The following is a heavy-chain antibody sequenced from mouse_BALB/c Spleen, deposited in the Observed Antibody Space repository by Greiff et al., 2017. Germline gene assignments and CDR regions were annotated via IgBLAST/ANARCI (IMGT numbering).Heavy chain of an antibody. Sequence: EVKVEESGGGLVKPGGSLKLSCAASGFTFSDYYMYWVRQTPEKRLEWVATISDGGSYTYYPDSVKGRFTISRDNAKNNLYLQMSSLKSEDTAMYYCARNWDDAMDYWGQGTSVTVSS. CDR3: ARNWDDAMDY. J-gene: IGHJ4*01. V-gene: IGHV5-4*02. D-gene: IGHD4-1*01. CDR2: ISDGGSYT. CDR1: GFTFSDYY.